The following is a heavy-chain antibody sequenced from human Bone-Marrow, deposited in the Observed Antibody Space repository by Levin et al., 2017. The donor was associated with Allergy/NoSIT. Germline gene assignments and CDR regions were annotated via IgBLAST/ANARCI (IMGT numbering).Heavy chain of an antibody. J-gene: IGHJ3*02. CDR3: ASDFSPQSLPPITYFDALDI. Sequence: PGGSLRLSCTASGLSFSTNWMTWVRQGPGKGLEWVANINQDGSLQNYVDSVKGRFTISRDNAKNSLYLQMNSLRVEDTAVYFCASDFSPQSLPPITYFDALDIWGQGTVVTVSS. CDR2: INQDGSLQ. CDR1: GLSFSTNW. V-gene: IGHV3-7*03. D-gene: IGHD5-24*01.